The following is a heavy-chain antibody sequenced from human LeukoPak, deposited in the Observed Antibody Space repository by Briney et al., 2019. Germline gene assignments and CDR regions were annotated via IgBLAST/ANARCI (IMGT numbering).Heavy chain of an antibody. CDR2: ISYDGSNK. Sequence: GGSLRLSCAASGFTFSSYGMHWVRQAPGKGLEWVAVISYDGSNKYYADSVKGRFTISRDTSQNTLNLQMNSLRAEDTAVYYCAKDLSRSTSSRYFDLWGRGTLVTVSS. CDR3: AKDLSRSTSSRYFDL. J-gene: IGHJ2*01. D-gene: IGHD2/OR15-2a*01. CDR1: GFTFSSYG. V-gene: IGHV3-30*18.